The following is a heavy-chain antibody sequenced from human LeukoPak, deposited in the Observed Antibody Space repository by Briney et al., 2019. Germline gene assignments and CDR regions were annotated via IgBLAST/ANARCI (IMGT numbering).Heavy chain of an antibody. Sequence: GGSLTLSCALSGFTFSSYWMHWVRQAPGKGLVWVSRINSDGSTINYADSVKGRFTISRDNAKNTLYLQMDSLRAEDTAVYYCTRETVVVATASLGYWGLGTLVTVSS. CDR2: INSDGSTI. CDR3: TRETVVVATASLGY. J-gene: IGHJ4*02. D-gene: IGHD2-2*01. CDR1: GFTFSSYW. V-gene: IGHV3-74*01.